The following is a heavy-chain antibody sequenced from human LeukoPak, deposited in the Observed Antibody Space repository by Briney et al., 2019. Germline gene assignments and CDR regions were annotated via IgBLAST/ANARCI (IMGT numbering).Heavy chain of an antibody. J-gene: IGHJ4*02. D-gene: IGHD4-11*01. V-gene: IGHV4-61*01. CDR1: GGSVSSGTYY. CDR2: IYYSGST. CDR3: ARDRVRGNSNPFFDY. Sequence: KPSETLSLTCTVSGGSVSSGTYYWSWIRQPPGKGLEWIGYIYYSGSTNYNPSLKSRVTISVDTFKNQFSLKLSSVAAADTAVYYCARDRVRGNSNPFFDYWGQGTLVTVSS.